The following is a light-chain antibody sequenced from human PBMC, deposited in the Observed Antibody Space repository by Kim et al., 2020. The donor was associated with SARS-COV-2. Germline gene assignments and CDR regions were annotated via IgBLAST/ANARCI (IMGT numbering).Light chain of an antibody. V-gene: IGLV2-14*04. CDR1: SSDVGGYNY. Sequence: GHPNTSSCTGTSSDVGGYNYVSWFQQHPGKAPKLMIYDVSKWPSGVSNRFSGSKSDSTASLTISGLQAEDEADYYCSSYTSSNTYVFGSGTKVTVL. CDR2: DVS. CDR3: SSYTSSNTYV. J-gene: IGLJ1*01.